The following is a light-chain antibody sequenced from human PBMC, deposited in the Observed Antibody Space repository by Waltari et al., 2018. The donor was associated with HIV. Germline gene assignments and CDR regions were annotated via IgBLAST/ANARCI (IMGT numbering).Light chain of an antibody. J-gene: IGKJ1*01. CDR2: WAS. CDR1: QSVMSDSHNRNF. CDR3: QQYYSRPRT. Sequence: DIVLTQSPDSLSVSLGERATLTCKSRQSVMSDSHNRNFLAWYQHRSGQPPRLLIYWASTRESGVPDRFSGSGSGTNFTLTISSLQAEDVALYYCQQYYSRPRTFGQGTKVEI. V-gene: IGKV4-1*01.